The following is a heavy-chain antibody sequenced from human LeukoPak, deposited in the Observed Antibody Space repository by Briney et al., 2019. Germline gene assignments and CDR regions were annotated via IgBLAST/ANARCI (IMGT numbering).Heavy chain of an antibody. V-gene: IGHV3-33*08. CDR2: IWYDGSNK. J-gene: IGHJ6*02. D-gene: IGHD2-8*01. CDR3: ARERLVYAPYYYYGMDV. Sequence: GGSLRLSCAASGFTFSSYAMSWVRQAPGKGLEWVAVIWYDGSNKYYADSVKGRFTISRDNSKNTLYLQMNSLRAEDTAVYYCARERLVYAPYYYYGMDVWGQGTTVTVSS. CDR1: GFTFSSYA.